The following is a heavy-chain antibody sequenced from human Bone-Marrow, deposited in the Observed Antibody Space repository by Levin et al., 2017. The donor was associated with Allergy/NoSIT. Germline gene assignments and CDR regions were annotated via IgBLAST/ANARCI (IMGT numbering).Heavy chain of an antibody. V-gene: IGHV3-53*01. CDR3: ARLPGNNWLDP. Sequence: QPGGSLRLSCAASGFTVSSNYMSWVRQAPGKGLEWVSVIYSDGSTYYADSVKGRFTISRDNSKNTLYLQMNSLRAEDTAVYYCARLPGNNWLDPWGQGTLVTVSS. CDR1: GFTVSSNY. CDR2: IYSDGST. D-gene: IGHD3-10*01. J-gene: IGHJ5*02.